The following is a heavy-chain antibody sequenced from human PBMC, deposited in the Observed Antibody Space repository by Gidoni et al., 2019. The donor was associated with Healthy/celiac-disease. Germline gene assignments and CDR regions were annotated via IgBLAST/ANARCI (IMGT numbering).Heavy chain of an antibody. D-gene: IGHD3-10*01. CDR3: ARSSGVQYYYYYGMDV. V-gene: IGHV1-46*03. J-gene: IGHJ6*02. CDR1: GYTFTSYY. CDR2: DNPSGGST. Sequence: QVQLVQSGAEVKKPGTSVKVSCKASGYTFTSYYMHWVRQAPGQGLEWMGIDNPSGGSTSYAHKFQGRVTMTRDTSTSTGYMELSSLRSEDTAVYYCARSSGVQYYYYYGMDVWGQGTTVTVSS.